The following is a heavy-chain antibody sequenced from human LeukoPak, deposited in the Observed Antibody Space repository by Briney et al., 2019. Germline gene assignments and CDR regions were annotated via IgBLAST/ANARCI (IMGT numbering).Heavy chain of an antibody. CDR2: ISWNSVNI. Sequence: GGSLRLSCAASGFTFDDYAMHWVRQAPGKGLEWVSGISWNSVNIGYADSVKGRFTISRDNAKNSLYLQMNSLRPEDTALYYCAKDPDSSTWTPPDFWGQGTLVTVSS. D-gene: IGHD6-13*01. CDR1: GFTFDDYA. CDR3: AKDPDSSTWTPPDF. J-gene: IGHJ4*02. V-gene: IGHV3-9*01.